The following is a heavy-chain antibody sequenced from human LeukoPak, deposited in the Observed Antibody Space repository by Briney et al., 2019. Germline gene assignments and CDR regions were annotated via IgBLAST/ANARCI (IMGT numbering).Heavy chain of an antibody. Sequence: ASVKVSCKASGYTFTCYYMHWVRQAPGQGLEWMGWINPNSGGTNYAQKFQGRVTMTRDTSISTAYMELSRLRSDDTAVYYCARGKAYCSSTSCRRSYNWFDPWGQGTLVTVSS. D-gene: IGHD2-2*01. CDR1: GYTFTCYY. V-gene: IGHV1-2*02. CDR2: INPNSGGT. CDR3: ARGKAYCSSTSCRRSYNWFDP. J-gene: IGHJ5*02.